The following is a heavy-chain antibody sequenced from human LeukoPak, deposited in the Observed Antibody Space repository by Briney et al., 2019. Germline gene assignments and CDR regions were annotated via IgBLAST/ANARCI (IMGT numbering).Heavy chain of an antibody. CDR2: INHSGST. V-gene: IGHV4-34*01. Sequence: SETLSLTCAVYGGSFSGYYWSWIRRPPGKGLEWIGEINHSGSTNYNPSLKSRVTISVDTSKNQFSLKLSSVTAADTAVYYCARDLRPIDYWGQGTLVTVSS. CDR1: GGSFSGYY. J-gene: IGHJ4*02. D-gene: IGHD3-16*01. CDR3: ARDLRPIDY.